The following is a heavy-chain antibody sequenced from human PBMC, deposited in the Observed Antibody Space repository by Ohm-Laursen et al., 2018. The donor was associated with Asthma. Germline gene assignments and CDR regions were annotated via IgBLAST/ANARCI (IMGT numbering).Heavy chain of an antibody. J-gene: IGHJ5*02. D-gene: IGHD2-2*01. Sequence: PTQTLTLTCTFSGFSFNTRGMRVSWIRQPPGKALEWLGRIDWDDEKLYSTSLKSRLTISKDTSKNQVVLTMTNMGPVDTATYYCARSMTHCSSTGCYVGNWLDPWGQGTLVTVSS. CDR2: IDWDDEK. CDR3: ARSMTHCSSTGCYVGNWLDP. CDR1: GFSFNTRGMR. V-gene: IGHV2-70*04.